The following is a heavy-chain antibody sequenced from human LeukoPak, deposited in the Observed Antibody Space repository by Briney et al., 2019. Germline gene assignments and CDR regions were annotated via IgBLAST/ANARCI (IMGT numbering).Heavy chain of an antibody. V-gene: IGHV1-46*01. J-gene: IGHJ4*02. CDR3: ARYHYYGSGSYCD. CDR1: GYTFISYY. D-gene: IGHD3-10*01. Sequence: ASVKVSSKASGYTFISYYMQWVRQAPGQGFEWMGMINPSGGSTTYAQKFQGRVTMTRDTSTSTVYMELSSLRSEDTAAYYCARYHYYGSGSYCDWGQGTLVTVSS. CDR2: INPSGGST.